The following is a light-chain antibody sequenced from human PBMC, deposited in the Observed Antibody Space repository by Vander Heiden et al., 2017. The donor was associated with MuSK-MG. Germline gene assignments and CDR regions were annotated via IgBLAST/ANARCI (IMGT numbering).Light chain of an antibody. J-gene: IGKJ4*01. CDR2: AAS. V-gene: IGKV1-39*01. CDR1: QAISTS. Sequence: DIQMTQSPSSLSASVGDRVTIPCRSSQAISTSLNWYQQKPGKPPKLLIYAASTLESRVPSRFSGSGSGTDFTLTISSLQPEDFATYYCQQSYNVPPTFGGGTKVEIK. CDR3: QQSYNVPPT.